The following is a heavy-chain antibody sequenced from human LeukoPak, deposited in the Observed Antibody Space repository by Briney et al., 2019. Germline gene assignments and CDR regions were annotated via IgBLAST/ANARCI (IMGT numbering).Heavy chain of an antibody. Sequence: GGSLRLSCVASGFTFSSYWMSWVRQAPGKGLEWVANIKQDGSEKDYVGSVKGRFTISRDNAKNSLYLQINSPRAEDTAVYYCARDQGCSNIWGQGTLVTVSS. V-gene: IGHV3-7*01. CDR3: ARDQGCSNI. CDR2: IKQDGSEK. J-gene: IGHJ4*02. D-gene: IGHD2-15*01. CDR1: GFTFSSYW.